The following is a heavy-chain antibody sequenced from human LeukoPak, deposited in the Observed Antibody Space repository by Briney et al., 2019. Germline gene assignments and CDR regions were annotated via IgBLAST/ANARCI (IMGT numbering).Heavy chain of an antibody. CDR1: GGSFSGYY. V-gene: IGHV4-34*01. D-gene: IGHD3-3*01. Sequence: SETLSLTCAVYGGSFSGYYWSWIRQPPGKGLEWIGEINHSGSTNYNPSLKSRVTISVDTSKNQFSLKLSSVAAADTAVYYCARVPSYDFWSGYFDYWGQGTLVTVSS. CDR3: ARVPSYDFWSGYFDY. CDR2: INHSGST. J-gene: IGHJ4*02.